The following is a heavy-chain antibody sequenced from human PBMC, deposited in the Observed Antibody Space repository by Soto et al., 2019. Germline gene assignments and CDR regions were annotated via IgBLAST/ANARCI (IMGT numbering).Heavy chain of an antibody. Sequence: QVQLVQSGAEVKKPESSVKVSCKTSGGTFVRHVISWVRQAPVQGPEWMGKINPLSGIPNYAQKFRDRVTFTADTDSSTAYMELSSLRSDDTAVYYCATPACAATWCSPSHNLDHWGQGTLVTVSS. CDR2: INPLSGIP. D-gene: IGHD2-2*01. CDR1: GGTFVRHV. CDR3: ATPACAATWCSPSHNLDH. V-gene: IGHV1-69*09. J-gene: IGHJ4*02.